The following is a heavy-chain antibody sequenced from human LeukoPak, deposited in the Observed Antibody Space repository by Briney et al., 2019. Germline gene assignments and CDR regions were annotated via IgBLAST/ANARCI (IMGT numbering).Heavy chain of an antibody. V-gene: IGHV3-21*01. CDR3: VREQARGGSFDY. D-gene: IGHD2-15*01. CDR2: ITTSNYI. J-gene: IGHJ4*02. Sequence: PGGSLRLSCVVSGFTFSSHSVNWVRQAPGKGLEWVLSITTSNYIFYADSVKGRFTISRDNAMNSLYLQMNGLRAEDTAVYYCVREQARGGSFDYWGQGTLVTVSS. CDR1: GFTFSSHS.